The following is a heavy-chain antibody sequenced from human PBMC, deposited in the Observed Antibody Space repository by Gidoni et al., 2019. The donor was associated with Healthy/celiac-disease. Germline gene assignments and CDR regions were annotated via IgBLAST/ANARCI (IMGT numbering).Heavy chain of an antibody. V-gene: IGHV3-53*01. D-gene: IGHD4-17*01. CDR1: GFTVSSNY. Sequence: EVQLVESGGGLIQPGGSLRLSCAASGFTVSSNYMSWVRQAPGKGLEWVSVIYSGGSTYYADSVKGRFTISRDNSKNTLYLQMNSLRAEDTAVYYCARDFVTGGDPHAFDIWGQGTMVTVSS. CDR2: IYSGGST. J-gene: IGHJ3*02. CDR3: ARDFVTGGDPHAFDI.